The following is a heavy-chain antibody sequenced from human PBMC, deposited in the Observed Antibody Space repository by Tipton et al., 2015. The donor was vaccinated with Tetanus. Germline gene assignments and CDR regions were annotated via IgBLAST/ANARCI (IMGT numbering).Heavy chain of an antibody. CDR2: IYYSGST. J-gene: IGHJ6*03. D-gene: IGHD6-13*01. Sequence: TLSLTCTVSGGSISTYHWNWIRQFPGKGLEWIGYIYYSGSTNYNPSLKSRVTISVDTSKNQFSLKLSSVTAADTAVYYCARSEQQLVRGYYYYYMDVWGKGTTVTVSS. CDR3: ARSEQQLVRGYYYYYMDV. CDR1: GGSISTYH. V-gene: IGHV4-59*07.